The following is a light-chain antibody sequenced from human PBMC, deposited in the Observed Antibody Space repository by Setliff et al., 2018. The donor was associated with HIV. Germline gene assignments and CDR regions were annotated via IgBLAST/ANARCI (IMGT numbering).Light chain of an antibody. CDR2: DVT. J-gene: IGLJ1*01. V-gene: IGLV2-23*02. CDR3: CSYAGSSTYV. Sequence: QSVLAQPASVSGSPGQSITISCTGTSSDVGSYNLVSWYQQQPGKAPKLMIYDVTKRPSGVSNRFSGSKSGNTASLTISGLQAEDEADYHCCSYAGSSTYVFGTGTKVTVL. CDR1: SSDVGSYNL.